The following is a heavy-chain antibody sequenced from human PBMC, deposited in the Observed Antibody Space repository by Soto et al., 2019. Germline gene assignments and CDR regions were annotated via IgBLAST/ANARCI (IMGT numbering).Heavy chain of an antibody. CDR3: ARGNPQLRGVFDF. Sequence: SETLSLTCAVSGGSISSSNWWSWVRQPPGKGLEWIGEIYHSGSTNYNPSLKSRVTISVDKSKNQFSLKLSSVTAADTAAYLCARGNPQLRGVFDFWGRGTQVTVSS. CDR1: GGSISSSNW. J-gene: IGHJ4*02. D-gene: IGHD3-10*01. CDR2: IYHSGST. V-gene: IGHV4-4*02.